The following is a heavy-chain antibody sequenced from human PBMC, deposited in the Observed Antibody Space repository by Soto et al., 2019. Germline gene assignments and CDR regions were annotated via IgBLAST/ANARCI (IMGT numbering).Heavy chain of an antibody. CDR1: GFAFSSYS. CDR3: ARDSEYSSRTTYFEY. CDR2: ISSSGSYI. D-gene: IGHD4-4*01. V-gene: IGHV3-21*01. J-gene: IGHJ4*02. Sequence: GGSLRLSCAASGFAFSSYSMNWVRQAPGKGLEWVSSISSSGSYIYYADSVKGRFTISRDNATNSLFLQVNSLRAEDTAVYYCARDSEYSSRTTYFEYWGQGTLVTVSS.